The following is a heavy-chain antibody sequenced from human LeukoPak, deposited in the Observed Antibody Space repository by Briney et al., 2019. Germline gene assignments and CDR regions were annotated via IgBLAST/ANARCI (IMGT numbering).Heavy chain of an antibody. CDR2: INHSGTT. V-gene: IGHV4-34*01. J-gene: IGHJ4*02. Sequence: PSETLSLTCAVYGGIFSGYYWNWIRQPPGEGLEWIGGINHSGTTNYNPSLKTRVTISVDTSKNQFSLKVGSVTAGDTAVYYCARSYDYVWGSYRYTPTFDYWGQGNLVTVSS. CDR3: ARSYDYVWGSYRYTPTFDY. CDR1: GGIFSGYY. D-gene: IGHD3-16*02.